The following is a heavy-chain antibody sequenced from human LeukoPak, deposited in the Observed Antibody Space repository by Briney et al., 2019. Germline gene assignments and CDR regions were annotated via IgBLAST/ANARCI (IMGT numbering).Heavy chain of an antibody. CDR3: AGYHWNSGVVY. Sequence: GGSLRLSCAASGFTFSDFAMSWIRQAPGQGLEWVSYISRSGDTIDYADSVKGRFSISRDNAKNSLYLQMNSLRAEDTAVYYCAGYHWNSGVVYWGQGTLVTVSS. D-gene: IGHD1-7*01. CDR1: GFTFSDFA. V-gene: IGHV3-11*01. CDR2: ISRSGDTI. J-gene: IGHJ4*02.